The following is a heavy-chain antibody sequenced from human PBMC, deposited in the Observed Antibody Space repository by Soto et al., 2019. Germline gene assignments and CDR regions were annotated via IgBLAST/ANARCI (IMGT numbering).Heavy chain of an antibody. CDR2: ISYDGSNK. CDR1: GFTFSSYA. Sequence: GGSLRLSCAASGFTFSSYAMHWVRQAPGKGLEWVAVISYDGSNKYYADSVKGRFTISRDNSKNTLYLQMNSLRAEDTAVYYCARVFTGSGSDRALDYYYYGMDVWGQGTTVTVSS. D-gene: IGHD3-10*01. V-gene: IGHV3-30-3*01. CDR3: ARVFTGSGSDRALDYYYYGMDV. J-gene: IGHJ6*02.